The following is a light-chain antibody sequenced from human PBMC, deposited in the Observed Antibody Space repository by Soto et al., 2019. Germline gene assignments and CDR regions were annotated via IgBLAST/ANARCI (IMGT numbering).Light chain of an antibody. CDR1: SSNIESNT. Sequence: QSVLTQPPSASGTPGQRVTISCSGSSSNIESNTVYWYQQLPGMAPRLLIHTNDRRPSGVPDRFSGSKSGTSASLAISGLQSEDEADYYCCSYAGSYTFPLYVFGTGTKITVL. J-gene: IGLJ1*01. CDR3: CSYAGSYTFPLYV. V-gene: IGLV1-44*01. CDR2: TND.